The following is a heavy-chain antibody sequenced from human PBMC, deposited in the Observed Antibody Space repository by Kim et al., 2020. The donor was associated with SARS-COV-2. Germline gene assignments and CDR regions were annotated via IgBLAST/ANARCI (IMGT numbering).Heavy chain of an antibody. CDR1: GFTFSDYY. Sequence: GGSLRLSCAASGFTFSDYYMSWIRQAPGKGLEWVSYISSSSSYTNHADSVKGRFTISRDNAKNSLYLQMNSLRAEDTAVYYCARDLVTYYYDSSGYYGYGMDVWGQGTTVTVSS. V-gene: IGHV3-11*06. CDR2: ISSSSSYT. J-gene: IGHJ6*02. D-gene: IGHD3-22*01. CDR3: ARDLVTYYYDSSGYYGYGMDV.